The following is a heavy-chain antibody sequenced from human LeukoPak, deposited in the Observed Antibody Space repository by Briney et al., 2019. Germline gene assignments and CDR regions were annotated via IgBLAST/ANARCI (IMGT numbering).Heavy chain of an antibody. CDR3: ASERCSGGSCYYFDY. D-gene: IGHD2-15*01. CDR2: ISYDGSNK. V-gene: IGHV3-30-3*01. CDR1: GFTFSSYA. J-gene: IGHJ4*02. Sequence: PGRSLRLSCAASGFTFSSYAMHWVRQAPGKGLEWVAVISYDGSNKYYADSVKGRFTISRDNSKNTLYLQMNSLRAEDTAVYYCASERCSGGSCYYFDYWGQGTLVTVSS.